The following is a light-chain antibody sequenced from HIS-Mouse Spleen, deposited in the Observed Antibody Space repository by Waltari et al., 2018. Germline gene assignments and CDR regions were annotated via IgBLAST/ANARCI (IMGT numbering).Light chain of an antibody. CDR2: GKS. CDR3: NSRDSSGNHLV. Sequence: SSELTQDPAVSVALGQTVRITCQGDSLRSYYASWNQQKPGQAPVVVIYGKSNRPSGTQDRFAGSSSGKTASLTITGAQAEDGADYYCNSRDSSGNHLVFGGGTKLTVL. CDR1: SLRSYY. V-gene: IGLV3-19*01. J-gene: IGLJ2*01.